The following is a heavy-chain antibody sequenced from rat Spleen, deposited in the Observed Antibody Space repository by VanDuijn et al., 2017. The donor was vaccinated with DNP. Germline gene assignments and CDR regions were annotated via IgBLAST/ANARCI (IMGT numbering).Heavy chain of an antibody. CDR2: ISTGGGNT. CDR3: ARGSTSIYWYFDF. V-gene: IGHV5-25*01. D-gene: IGHD3-1*01. CDR1: GFTFSNYY. J-gene: IGHJ1*01. Sequence: EVQLVESGGDLVQPGRSLKLSCAASGFTFSNYYMAWVRQAPTKGLEWVASISTGGGNTYYRDSVKGRFTISRDDAKSSLYLQMNSLKSEDTATYYCARGSTSIYWYFDFWGPGTMVTVSS.